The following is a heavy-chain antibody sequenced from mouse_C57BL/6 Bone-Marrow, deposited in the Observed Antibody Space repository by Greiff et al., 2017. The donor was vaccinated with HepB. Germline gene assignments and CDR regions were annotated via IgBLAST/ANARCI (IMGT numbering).Heavy chain of an antibody. CDR1: GFTFSSYA. CDR3: TRDPITTVDWYFDV. J-gene: IGHJ1*03. D-gene: IGHD1-1*01. V-gene: IGHV5-9-1*02. CDR2: ISSGGDYI. Sequence: EVQGVESGEGLVKPGGSLKLSCAASGFTFSSYAMSWVRQTPEKRLEWVAYISSGGDYIYYADTVKGRFTISRDNARNTLYLQMSSLKSEDTAMYYCTRDPITTVDWYFDVWGTGTTVTVSS.